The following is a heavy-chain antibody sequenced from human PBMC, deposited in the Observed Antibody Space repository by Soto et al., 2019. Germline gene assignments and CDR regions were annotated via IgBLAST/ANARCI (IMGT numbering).Heavy chain of an antibody. D-gene: IGHD1-26*01. V-gene: IGHV3-23*01. Sequence: PGGSLRLSCAASGFTFNSYAMNWGRQAPGKGLEWASGISGSGSNTHYADSVKGRFTISRDNSKNTLFLQMNSLRAEDTAVYYCAKFKFSRSSPSDYWGQGILVTVSS. J-gene: IGHJ4*02. CDR3: AKFKFSRSSPSDY. CDR2: ISGSGSNT. CDR1: GFTFNSYA.